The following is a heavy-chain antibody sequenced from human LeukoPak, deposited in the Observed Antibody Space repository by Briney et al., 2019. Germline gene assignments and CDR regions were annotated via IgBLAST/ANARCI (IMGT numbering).Heavy chain of an antibody. CDR1: GYTFTSHH. V-gene: IGHV1-46*01. Sequence: GASVRVSCKASGYTFTSHHMYWVRQAPGQGLEWMGLINPTGGSTNYAQRSQGRVTMTRDTATSTVFVELNSLRSDDTAVYYCARGPPLYSSGWELDYWGQGALVTVSS. CDR2: INPTGGST. CDR3: ARGPPLYSSGWELDY. D-gene: IGHD6-19*01. J-gene: IGHJ4*02.